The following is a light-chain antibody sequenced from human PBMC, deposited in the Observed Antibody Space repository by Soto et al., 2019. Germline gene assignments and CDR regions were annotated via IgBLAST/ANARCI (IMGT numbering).Light chain of an antibody. J-gene: IGKJ5*01. CDR1: QSVSSK. CDR3: QQYNNWPFS. Sequence: IVSTQSPGTLSLSPGERPPLSCRASQSVSSKLAWYQQKPGQAPRLLIYDVSIRATGVPARFSGTGSETDFTLTISGLQSEDSAVYFCQQYNNWPFSFGQGTRLEIK. V-gene: IGKV3-15*01. CDR2: DVS.